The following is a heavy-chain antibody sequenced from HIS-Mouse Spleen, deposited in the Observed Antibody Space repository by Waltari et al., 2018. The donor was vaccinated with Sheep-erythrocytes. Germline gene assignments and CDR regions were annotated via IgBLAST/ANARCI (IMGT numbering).Heavy chain of an antibody. J-gene: IGHJ4*02. V-gene: IGHV3-7*01. D-gene: IGHD5-18*01. CDR1: GFTFSSYW. CDR3: ARGSGYSYGYFDY. CDR2: IKQDGSEQ. Sequence: EVQLVESGGGLVQPGGSLRLSCAASGFTFSSYWMSWVRQAPGKGLEWVANIKQDGSEQYYVDSVKGRFTISRDNAKNSLYLQMNSLRAEDTAVYYCARGSGYSYGYFDYWGQGTLVTVSS.